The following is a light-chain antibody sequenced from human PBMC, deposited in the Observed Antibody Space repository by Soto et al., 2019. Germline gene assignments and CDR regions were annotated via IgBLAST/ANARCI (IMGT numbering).Light chain of an antibody. Sequence: QSALTQPASVSGSPGQSITISCTGTSSDVGDYNYVSWYQQHPGKAPKLMIYDVSNRPSGVSNRFSGSKSGNTASLTISGLQAEDEADYYCSSYTSSSVYVLGTGTKVTVL. CDR3: SSYTSSSVYV. V-gene: IGLV2-14*01. CDR2: DVS. J-gene: IGLJ1*01. CDR1: SSDVGDYNY.